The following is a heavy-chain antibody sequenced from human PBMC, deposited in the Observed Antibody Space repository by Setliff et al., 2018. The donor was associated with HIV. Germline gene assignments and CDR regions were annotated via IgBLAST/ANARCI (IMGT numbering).Heavy chain of an antibody. CDR2: INPSGGST. J-gene: IGHJ3*02. CDR1: GYTFTSYY. V-gene: IGHV1-46*01. D-gene: IGHD3-10*01. Sequence: ASVKVSCKASGYTFTSYYMHWVRQVPGQGLEWMGIINPSGGSTSYAQKFQGRVTMTRDTSTSTVYMELSSLRSADTAVYYCAGPRGDEAFDIWGQGTKVTVSS. CDR3: AGPRGDEAFDI.